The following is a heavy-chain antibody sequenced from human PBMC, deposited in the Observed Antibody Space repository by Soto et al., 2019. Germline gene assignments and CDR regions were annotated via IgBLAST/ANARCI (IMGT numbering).Heavy chain of an antibody. CDR1: GYTFTSYD. CDR2: MNPNNGDT. J-gene: IGHJ5*02. CDR3: ARVKYSSGWYWWFDP. D-gene: IGHD6-19*01. Sequence: ASVKVSCKASGYTFTSYDINWVRQATGQGLEWMGWMNPNNGDTNYAQKLQGRVTMTTDTSTSTAYMELRSLRSDDTAVYYCARVKYSSGWYWWFDPWGQGTLVTVSS. V-gene: IGHV1-18*01.